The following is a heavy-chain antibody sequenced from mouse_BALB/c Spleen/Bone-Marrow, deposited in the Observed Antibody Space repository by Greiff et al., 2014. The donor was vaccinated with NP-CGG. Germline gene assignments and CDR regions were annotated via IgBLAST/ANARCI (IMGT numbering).Heavy chain of an antibody. J-gene: IGHJ2*01. Sequence: QVQLQQSGAELVRPGSSVKISCKASGYAFSIYWMNWVKQRPGQGLEWIGQIYPGDDDTDYNGKFKGKATLTADRSSSTAYMQLNSLPSEVSAVYFCARGGISIDYWGQGTTLTVSS. CDR2: IYPGDDDT. V-gene: IGHV1-80*01. CDR1: GYAFSIYW. CDR3: ARGGISIDY.